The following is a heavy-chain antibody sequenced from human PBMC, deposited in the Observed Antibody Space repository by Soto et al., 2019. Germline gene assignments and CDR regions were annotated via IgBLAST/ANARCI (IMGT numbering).Heavy chain of an antibody. CDR2: IYYSGST. J-gene: IGHJ4*02. CDR1: GGSISSGDYY. CDR3: ARAMVDVVRGVSHRPDNFDY. V-gene: IGHV4-30-4*01. D-gene: IGHD3-10*01. Sequence: PSETLSLTCTVSGGSISSGDYYWSWIRQPPGKGLEWIGYIYYSGSTYYNPSLKSRVTISVDTSKNQFSLKLSSVTAADTAVYYCARAMVDVVRGVSHRPDNFDYWGQGTLVTVSS.